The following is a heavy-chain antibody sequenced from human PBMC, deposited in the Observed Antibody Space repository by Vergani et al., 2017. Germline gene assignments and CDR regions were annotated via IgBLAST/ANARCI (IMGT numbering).Heavy chain of an antibody. Sequence: QVQLVESGGGVVQPGGSLRLSCAASGFTFSSYGMHWVRQAPGKGLEWVAFIRYDGSNKYYADSVKGRFTISRDNSKNTLHLQMNSLRADDTAVYYCTKGSRGYTGYFLDYWGQGTLATVSS. J-gene: IGHJ4*02. CDR3: TKGSRGYTGYFLDY. V-gene: IGHV3-30*02. D-gene: IGHD5-12*01. CDR1: GFTFSSYG. CDR2: IRYDGSNK.